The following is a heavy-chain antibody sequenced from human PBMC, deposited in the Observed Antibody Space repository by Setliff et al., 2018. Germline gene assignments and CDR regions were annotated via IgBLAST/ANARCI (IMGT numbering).Heavy chain of an antibody. Sequence: PSETLSLTCTVSGGSISSYYWRWIRQPAGKGLEWIGHIYIGRSANYNPSLKSRVTMSIDTSKNQFSLKLNSVTAADMAVYYCAREQWLDPPGYYYMDVWAKGTTVNVSS. CDR2: IYIGRSA. J-gene: IGHJ6*03. D-gene: IGHD6-19*01. V-gene: IGHV4-4*07. CDR3: AREQWLDPPGYYYMDV. CDR1: GGSISSYY.